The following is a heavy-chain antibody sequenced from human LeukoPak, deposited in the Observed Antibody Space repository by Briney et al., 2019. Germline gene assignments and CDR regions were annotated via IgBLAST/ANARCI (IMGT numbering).Heavy chain of an antibody. V-gene: IGHV3-33*01. Sequence: GGSLGLSCAASGFTLRSYGMHWVRQAPGEGLEWVAVIWHDGSVLDYSESVRGRFTVSRDNRKNTLYLQMDSLRVEDTAVYYCARDRGQDDPIDIWGQGTLVTVSS. J-gene: IGHJ4*02. D-gene: IGHD3-10*01. CDR1: GFTLRSYG. CDR2: IWHDGSVL. CDR3: ARDRGQDDPIDI.